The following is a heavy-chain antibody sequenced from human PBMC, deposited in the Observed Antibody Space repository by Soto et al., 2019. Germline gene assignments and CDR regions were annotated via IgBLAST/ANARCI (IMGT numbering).Heavy chain of an antibody. V-gene: IGHV1-69*13. Sequence: SVKVSCKASGGAFNNFAITWVRQAPGQGLEWLGAIIPFFSAPNYAQKLQGRVTITADESTSTAYMELSSLRSEDTAVYYCARAVAVPADFDYWGQGTLVTVSS. CDR1: GGAFNNFA. CDR3: ARAVAVPADFDY. J-gene: IGHJ4*02. D-gene: IGHD6-19*01. CDR2: IIPFFSAP.